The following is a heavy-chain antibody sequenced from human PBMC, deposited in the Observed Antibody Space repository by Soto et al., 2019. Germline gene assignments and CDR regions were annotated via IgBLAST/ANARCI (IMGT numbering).Heavy chain of an antibody. Sequence: SDTLYLTFTVSGGSISSYYWSWIRQPPGKGLEWIGYIYCSGSTNYNPSLKSRVTISVDTSKNQFSLKLSSVTAADTAVYYCARGVTSGGSCLDYWGQGTLVTVSS. CDR3: ARGVTSGGSCLDY. CDR1: GGSISSYY. CDR2: IYCSGST. D-gene: IGHD2-15*01. V-gene: IGHV4-59*07. J-gene: IGHJ4*02.